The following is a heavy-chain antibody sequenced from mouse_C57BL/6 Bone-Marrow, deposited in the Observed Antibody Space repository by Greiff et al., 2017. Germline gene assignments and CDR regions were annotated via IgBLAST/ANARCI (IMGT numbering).Heavy chain of an antibody. CDR1: GFSLSTSGMG. V-gene: IGHV8-12*01. J-gene: IGHJ1*03. CDR3: ARRSTTVVAHWYFDV. Sequence: QVTLKESGPGILQSSQTLSLTCSFSGFSLSTSGMGVSWIRQPSGKGLEWLAHIYWDDDKRYNPSLKSRLTISKDTSRTQVFLKITSVDTADTATYYCARRSTTVVAHWYFDVWGTGTTVTVSS. D-gene: IGHD1-1*01. CDR2: IYWDDDK.